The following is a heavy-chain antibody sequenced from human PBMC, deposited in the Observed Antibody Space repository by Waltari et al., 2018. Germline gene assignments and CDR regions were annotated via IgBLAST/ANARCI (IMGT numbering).Heavy chain of an antibody. CDR2: IDWDDDK. CDR3: ARGPYYYDSSGYYPHYFDY. Sequence: QVTLKESGPVLVKPTQTLTLTCTFSGFSLSTSGMCVSWIRQPPGKALEWLARIDWDDDKFYSTSLKTRLTISKDTSKNQVVLTMTNMDPVDTATYYCARGPYYYDSSGYYPHYFDYWGQGTLVTVSS. V-gene: IGHV2-70*16. J-gene: IGHJ4*02. CDR1: GFSLSTSGMC. D-gene: IGHD3-22*01.